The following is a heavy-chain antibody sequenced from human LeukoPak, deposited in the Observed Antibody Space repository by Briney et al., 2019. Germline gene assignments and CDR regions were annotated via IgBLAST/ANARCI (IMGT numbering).Heavy chain of an antibody. CDR1: GFTSSSYA. J-gene: IGHJ4*02. V-gene: IGHV3-23*01. Sequence: GGSLRLSCAASGFTSSSYAMSWVRQAPGKGLEWASAISGSGGSTYYADSVKGRFTISRDNSKNTLYLQMNSLRAEDTAVYYCAKSPTRITMVRGVDYWGQGTLVTVSS. D-gene: IGHD3-10*01. CDR3: AKSPTRITMVRGVDY. CDR2: ISGSGGST.